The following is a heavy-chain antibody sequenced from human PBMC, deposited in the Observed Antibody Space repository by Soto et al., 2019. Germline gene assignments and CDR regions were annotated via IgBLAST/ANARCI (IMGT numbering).Heavy chain of an antibody. V-gene: IGHV4-39*01. Sequence: QLQLLESGPGLVKASETLSLTCNVSGGSISTSRSYWAWIRQPPGKGLEWLANIFYSGSTYYNPSLASRVTVSVDTSKNEFSLKLRSVTAADTAVYYCARQPTTGDTDLWFDPWGQGTVVTVYS. CDR2: IFYSGST. D-gene: IGHD2-21*01. J-gene: IGHJ5*02. CDR3: ARQPTTGDTDLWFDP. CDR1: GGSISTSRSY.